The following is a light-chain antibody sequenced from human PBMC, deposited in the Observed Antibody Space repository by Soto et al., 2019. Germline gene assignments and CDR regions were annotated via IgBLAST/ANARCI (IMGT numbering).Light chain of an antibody. Sequence: DIQMTQSPSTLSASVGDTVTITCRASQSLSYWLAWYQQKPGQAPKLLIHKASTLESGVPSRFSGSGSGTEFTLTSSSLQPDDFATFYCQQYDRFTYTFGQGTKLEIK. J-gene: IGKJ2*01. CDR1: QSLSYW. CDR2: KAS. V-gene: IGKV1-5*03. CDR3: QQYDRFTYT.